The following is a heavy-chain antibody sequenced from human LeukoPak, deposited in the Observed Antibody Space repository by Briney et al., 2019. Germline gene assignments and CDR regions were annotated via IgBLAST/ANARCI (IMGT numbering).Heavy chain of an antibody. J-gene: IGHJ5*02. CDR3: AREPTTVTSYNWFDP. Sequence: GASLKVSCKASGYTFTGYYMHWVRQAPGQGLEWMGRINPNSGGTNYAQKFQGRVTMTRDTSISTAYMELSRLRSDDTAVYYCAREPTTVTSYNWFDPWGQGTLVTVSS. CDR1: GYTFTGYY. V-gene: IGHV1-2*06. CDR2: INPNSGGT. D-gene: IGHD4-17*01.